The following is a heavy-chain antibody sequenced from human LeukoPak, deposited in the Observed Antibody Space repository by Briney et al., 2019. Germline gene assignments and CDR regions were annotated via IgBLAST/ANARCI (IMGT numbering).Heavy chain of an antibody. Sequence: GGSLRLTCAASGFTFDYYAMHWVRQAPGKGLEWVSGISWNSGSIGYADSVKGRFTISRDNAKNSLYLQMNSLRAEDTALYYCAKDMVGVGATSTCDYWGQGTLVTVSS. J-gene: IGHJ4*02. V-gene: IGHV3-9*01. CDR2: ISWNSGSI. D-gene: IGHD1-26*01. CDR3: AKDMVGVGATSTCDY. CDR1: GFTFDYYA.